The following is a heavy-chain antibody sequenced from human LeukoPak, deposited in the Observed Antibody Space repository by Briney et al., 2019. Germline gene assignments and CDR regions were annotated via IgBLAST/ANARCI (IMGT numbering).Heavy chain of an antibody. CDR3: AREGSGSYFNPSRDFDY. V-gene: IGHV1-46*01. Sequence: ASVKVSCKASGYTFTSYYMHWVRQAPGQGLEWMGIINPSGGSTSYAQKFQGRVTMTRDTSTSTVYMELSSLRSEDTAVYYCAREGSGSYFNPSRDFDYWGQGTLVTVSP. J-gene: IGHJ4*02. CDR2: INPSGGST. D-gene: IGHD1-26*01. CDR1: GYTFTSYY.